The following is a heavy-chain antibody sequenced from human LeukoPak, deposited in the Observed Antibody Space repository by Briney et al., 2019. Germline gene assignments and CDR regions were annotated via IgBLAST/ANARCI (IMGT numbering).Heavy chain of an antibody. CDR3: AKDLGYSSSWPHFDY. J-gene: IGHJ4*02. V-gene: IGHV3-9*01. D-gene: IGHD6-13*01. CDR1: GFTFYDYA. CDR2: ISWNSGSI. Sequence: GRSLRLSCAASGFTFYDYAMHWVRHAPGKGLEWVSGISWNSGSIGYADSVKGRFTISRDNAKNSLYLQMNSLRAEDTALYYCAKDLGYSSSWPHFDYWGQGTLVTVSS.